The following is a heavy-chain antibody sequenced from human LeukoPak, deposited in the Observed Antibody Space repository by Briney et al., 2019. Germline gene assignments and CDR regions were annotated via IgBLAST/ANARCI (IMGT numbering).Heavy chain of an antibody. Sequence: PGGSLRLSCAASGFTFRSYEMNWVRQAPGKGLEWVSYISSSGSTIYYADSVKGRFTISIDNAKNSLYLQMNSLRAEDTAVYYCARDTQYDSSGYYFGRDNWFDPWGQGTLVTVSS. CDR1: GFTFRSYE. V-gene: IGHV3-48*03. J-gene: IGHJ5*02. D-gene: IGHD3-22*01. CDR3: ARDTQYDSSGYYFGRDNWFDP. CDR2: ISSSGSTI.